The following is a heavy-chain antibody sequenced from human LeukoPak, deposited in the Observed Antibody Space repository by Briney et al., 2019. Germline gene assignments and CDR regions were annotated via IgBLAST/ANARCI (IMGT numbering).Heavy chain of an antibody. CDR3: ARLGLYGSGSYYNTYGRYYYGMDV. CDR1: GGSFSGYY. D-gene: IGHD3-10*01. CDR2: INHSGST. V-gene: IGHV4-34*01. J-gene: IGHJ6*02. Sequence: SETLSLTCAVYGGSFSGYYWSWIRQPPGKGLEWIGEINHSGSTNYNPSLKSRVTISVDTSENQFSLKLSSVTAADTAVYYCARLGLYGSGSYYNTYGRYYYGMDVWGQGTTVTVSS.